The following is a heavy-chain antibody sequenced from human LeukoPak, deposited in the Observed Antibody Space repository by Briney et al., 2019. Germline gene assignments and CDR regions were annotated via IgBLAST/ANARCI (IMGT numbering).Heavy chain of an antibody. CDR3: GRDALVGYFSYYYMDV. CDR2: FSNSGST. J-gene: IGHJ6*03. D-gene: IGHD2-15*01. Sequence: PSETLSLTCTVSGGSISSHYWTWIRQSPVKGLEWIGDFSNSGSTSYNPSLKSRVTISIDTSKNQFSLKLSSVTAADTAVYYCGRDALVGYFSYYYMDVWGKGTTVTVSS. CDR1: GGSISSHY. V-gene: IGHV4-59*11.